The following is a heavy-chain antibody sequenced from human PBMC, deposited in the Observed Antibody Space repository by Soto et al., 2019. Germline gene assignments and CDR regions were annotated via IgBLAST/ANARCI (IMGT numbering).Heavy chain of an antibody. CDR1: GFTFSSYA. CDR2: ISGSGGST. D-gene: IGHD6-19*01. V-gene: IGHV3-23*01. J-gene: IGHJ3*02. Sequence: EVQLLESGGGLVQPGGSLRLSCAASGFTFSSYAMSWVRQAPGKGLEWVSAISGSGGSTYYADSVKGRFTISRDNSKNPLYLQMNSLRAEDTAVYYCAKRRGWLVMRADAFDIWGQGTMVTVSS. CDR3: AKRRGWLVMRADAFDI.